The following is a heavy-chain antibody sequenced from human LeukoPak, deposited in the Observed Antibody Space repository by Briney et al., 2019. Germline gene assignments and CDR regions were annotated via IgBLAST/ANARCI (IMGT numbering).Heavy chain of an antibody. J-gene: IGHJ6*03. V-gene: IGHV3-7*01. CDR3: ARRGYYDNSGHPYYYYMDV. CDR2: IKQDGNEK. CDR1: GFSLRSYW. D-gene: IGHD3-22*01. Sequence: GGSLRLSCAASGFSLRSYWISWVRQAPGKGLEWVANIKQDGNEKYYVDSVKGRFTISRDNAKNSLYLQMNSLRAEDTAVYYCARRGYYDNSGHPYYYYMDVWGKGTTVTVSS.